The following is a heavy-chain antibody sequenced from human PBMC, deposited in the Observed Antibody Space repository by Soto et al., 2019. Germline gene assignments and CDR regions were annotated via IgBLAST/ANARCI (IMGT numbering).Heavy chain of an antibody. D-gene: IGHD3-16*01. Sequence: SETLSLTCAVSGYSISSGYYWGWIRQPPGKGLEWIGSIYHSGSTYYNPSLKSRVTISVDTSKNQFSLKLSSVTAADTAVYYCARAPTFGDPDYWGQGTLVTVSS. J-gene: IGHJ4*02. CDR1: GYSISSGYY. CDR2: IYHSGST. V-gene: IGHV4-38-2*01. CDR3: ARAPTFGDPDY.